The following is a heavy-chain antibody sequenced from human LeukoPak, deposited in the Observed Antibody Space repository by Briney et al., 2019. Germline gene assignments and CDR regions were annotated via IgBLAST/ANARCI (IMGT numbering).Heavy chain of an antibody. CDR1: GGSISSYY. D-gene: IGHD3-16*02. Sequence: SETLSLTCTVSGGSISSYYWSWIRQPPGKGLEWIGYIYYSGSTNYNPSLKSRVTISVDTSKNQFSLKLSSVTAADTAVYYCARDAPHDYVWGSYRYYFDYWGQGTLVTVSS. CDR2: IYYSGST. CDR3: ARDAPHDYVWGSYRYYFDY. V-gene: IGHV4-59*12. J-gene: IGHJ4*02.